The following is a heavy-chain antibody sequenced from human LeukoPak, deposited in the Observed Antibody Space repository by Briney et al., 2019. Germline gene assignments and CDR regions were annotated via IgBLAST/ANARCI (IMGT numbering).Heavy chain of an antibody. CDR2: INHSGST. D-gene: IGHD6-6*01. CDR3: ATKVREMYSSSSVGCFDY. Sequence: SETLSLTCAVYGGSFSGYYWSWIRQPPGKGLEWIGEINHSGSTNYNPSLKSRVTISVDTSKNQFSLKLSSVTAADTAVYYCATKVREMYSSSSVGCFDYWGQGTLVTVSS. V-gene: IGHV4-34*01. CDR1: GGSFSGYY. J-gene: IGHJ4*02.